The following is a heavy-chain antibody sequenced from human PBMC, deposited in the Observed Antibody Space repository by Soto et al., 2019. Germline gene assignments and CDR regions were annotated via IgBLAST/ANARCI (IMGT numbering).Heavy chain of an antibody. CDR1: GGTFSSYT. V-gene: IGHV1-69*02. CDR3: ARVRSGWSKNWFDP. J-gene: IGHJ5*02. CDR2: IIPILGIA. D-gene: IGHD6-13*01. Sequence: QVQLVQSGAEVKKPGSSVKVSCKASGGTFSSYTISWVRQAPGQGLEWMGRIIPILGIANYAQKFQGRVTITADKTTSTAEREQSSMKSEDRAVYYWARVRSGWSKNWFDPWGQGTLVPVSS.